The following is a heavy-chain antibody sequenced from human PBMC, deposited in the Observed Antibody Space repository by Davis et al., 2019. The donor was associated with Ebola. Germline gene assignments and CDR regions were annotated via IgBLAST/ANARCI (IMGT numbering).Heavy chain of an antibody. V-gene: IGHV3-7*01. CDR3: ARGVMDDWFLGWFDP. CDR1: GFTFSSYS. D-gene: IGHD3-9*01. CDR2: IKQDGSEK. Sequence: GGSLRLSCAASGFTFSSYSMNWVRQAPGKGLEWVANIKQDGSEKYYVDSVKGRFTISRDNAKNSLYLQMNSLRAEDTAVYYCARGVMDDWFLGWFDPWGQGTLVTVSS. J-gene: IGHJ5*02.